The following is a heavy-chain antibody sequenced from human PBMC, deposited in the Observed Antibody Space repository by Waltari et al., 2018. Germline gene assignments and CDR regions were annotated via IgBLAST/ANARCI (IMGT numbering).Heavy chain of an antibody. J-gene: IGHJ6*02. V-gene: IGHV3-7*01. CDR3: ARLGNGMDV. Sequence: EVQLVESGGGLVQPGGSLRLSCAASGFTFSSYWMSWVRQAPGKGLAWGANIKQDGSHTYYVDSVKCRFTISRANAKNSLYLQMNSLRAEDTAVYYCARLGNGMDVWGQGTTVTVSS. CDR1: GFTFSSYW. D-gene: IGHD1-26*01. CDR2: IKQDGSHT.